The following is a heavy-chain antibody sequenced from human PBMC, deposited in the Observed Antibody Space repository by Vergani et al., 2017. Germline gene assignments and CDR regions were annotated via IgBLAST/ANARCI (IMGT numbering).Heavy chain of an antibody. D-gene: IGHD4-11*01. Sequence: EVQLLESGGGLVQPGGSLRLSCAASGFTFSSYAMSWVRQAPGKGLEWVSAISGSGGSTYYADPVKGRFPIARDNSNTTLYLQMNSLRAEDTAVYYCAKDLEKGPDELQSALDYWGQGTLVTVSS. CDR2: ISGSGGST. J-gene: IGHJ4*02. CDR1: GFTFSSYA. V-gene: IGHV3-23*01. CDR3: AKDLEKGPDELQSALDY.